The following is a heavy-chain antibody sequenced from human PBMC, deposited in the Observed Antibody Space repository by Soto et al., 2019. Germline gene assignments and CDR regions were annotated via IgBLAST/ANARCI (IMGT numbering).Heavy chain of an antibody. J-gene: IGHJ4*02. Sequence: ASVKVSCKVSGYTLTELSMHWVRQAPGKGLEWMGGFDPEDGETIYAQKFQGRVTMTEDTSTDTAYMELSSLRSEDTAVYYCATASTNYYESSGYYYGWGQGTLVTVSS. D-gene: IGHD3-22*01. CDR3: ATASTNYYESSGYYYG. CDR2: FDPEDGET. CDR1: GYTLTELS. V-gene: IGHV1-24*01.